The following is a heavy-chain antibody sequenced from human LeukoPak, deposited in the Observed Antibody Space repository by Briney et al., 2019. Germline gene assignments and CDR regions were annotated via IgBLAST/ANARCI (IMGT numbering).Heavy chain of an antibody. D-gene: IGHD1-26*01. J-gene: IGHJ4*02. CDR2: IYYRGIT. CDR3: ARHAKERRALVGAIDY. Sequence: KPSXTLXLTWTVSGGSISSSSYYGGWIRQPPGKGLEWIWSIYYRGITDYNPSRKGRVTIAVDTSKNQLCVKLSSLTAADTAVYYCARHAKERRALVGAIDYWGQGTLVTVSS. V-gene: IGHV4-39*01. CDR1: GGSISSSSYY.